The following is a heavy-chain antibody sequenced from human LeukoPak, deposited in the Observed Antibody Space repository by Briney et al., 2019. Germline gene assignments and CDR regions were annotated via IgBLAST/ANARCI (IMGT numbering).Heavy chain of an antibody. J-gene: IGHJ4*02. CDR1: GFTFSFYE. CDR2: ISSSGRTI. V-gene: IGHV3-48*03. D-gene: IGHD3-22*01. CDR3: ARDQDGGKYYYESSGYSH. Sequence: PGGSLRLSCAASGFTFSFYEMNWVRQAPGRGLEWFSYISSSGRTIYYTDSVKGRFTISRDNAQNSLYLQMNSLRAEDTAVYYCARDQDGGKYYYESSGYSHWGQGILVTVSS.